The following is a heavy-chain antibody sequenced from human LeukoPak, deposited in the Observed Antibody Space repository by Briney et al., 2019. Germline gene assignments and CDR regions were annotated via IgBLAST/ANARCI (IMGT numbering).Heavy chain of an antibody. CDR2: INPNSGDT. CDR3: ARIKWTAAND. J-gene: IGHJ4*02. CDR1: GYTFTGYC. Sequence: ASVKVSCKASGYTFTGYCMHWVRQAPGQGLEWMGWINPNSGDTNYAQNFQGRVTMTRDTSINTAYMELSSLRSDDTAVYYCARIKWTAANDWGQGTLVTVSS. D-gene: IGHD6-13*01. V-gene: IGHV1-2*02.